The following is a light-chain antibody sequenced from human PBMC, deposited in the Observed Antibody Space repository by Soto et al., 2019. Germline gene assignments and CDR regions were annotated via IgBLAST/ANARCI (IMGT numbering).Light chain of an antibody. CDR2: EVT. V-gene: IGLV2-8*01. J-gene: IGLJ2*01. Sequence: QTSLTKSHSYYGLHGQTINISCRGTSSDDGGYKYVAGYQQHPGKAPKRMSYEVTKRPSGVPDRFSGSKSGNTASLTVSGLQAEDEADYFCSSYAGSNNVIFGGGTKVTVL. CDR1: SSDDGGYKY. CDR3: SSYAGSNNVI.